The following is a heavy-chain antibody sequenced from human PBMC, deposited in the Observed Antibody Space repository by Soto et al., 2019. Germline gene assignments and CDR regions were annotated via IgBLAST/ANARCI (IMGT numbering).Heavy chain of an antibody. V-gene: IGHV4-59*01. CDR2: IYYSGST. Sequence: SETLSLTCTGSGGSISSYYWSWIRQPPGKGLEWIGYIYYSGSTNYNPSLKSRVTISVDTSKNQFSLKLSSVTAADTAVYYCARGRSGRGTDFWSGYSYYFDYWGQGTLVTVSS. CDR3: ARGRSGRGTDFWSGYSYYFDY. J-gene: IGHJ4*02. CDR1: GGSISSYY. D-gene: IGHD3-3*01.